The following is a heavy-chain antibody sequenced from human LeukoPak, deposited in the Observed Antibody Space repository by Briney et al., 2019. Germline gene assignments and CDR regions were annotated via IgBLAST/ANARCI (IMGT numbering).Heavy chain of an antibody. V-gene: IGHV3-74*01. CDR3: ARGVTLYYGMDV. J-gene: IGHJ6*02. CDR1: GFIVSDNF. CDR2: ISYDGGDP. D-gene: IGHD2-21*02. Sequence: GGSLRLSCAASGFIVSDNFMSWVRQAPGKGLVWVSRISYDGGDPSYADSVKGRFTISRDNAKNTLYLQMNSLRAEDTAVYYCARGVTLYYGMDVWGQGTTVTVSS.